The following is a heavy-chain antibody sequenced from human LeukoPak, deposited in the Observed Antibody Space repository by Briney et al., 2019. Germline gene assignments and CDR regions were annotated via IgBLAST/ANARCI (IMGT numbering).Heavy chain of an antibody. CDR1: GFTFNDYA. J-gene: IGHJ4*02. CDR3: AKDTGGSGLFDY. CDR2: INWNSGRI. D-gene: IGHD3-10*01. V-gene: IGHV3-9*01. Sequence: PGGSLRLSCAASGFTFNDYAMHWVRQAPGKGLEWVSSINWNSGRIHYADSVKGRFTISRDNAQNSLYLQMNSLTTEDTALYYCAKDTGGSGLFDYWGQGTLVTVSS.